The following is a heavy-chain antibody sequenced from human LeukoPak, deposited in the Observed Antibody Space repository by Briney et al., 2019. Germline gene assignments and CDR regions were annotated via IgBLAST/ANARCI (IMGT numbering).Heavy chain of an antibody. D-gene: IGHD1-26*01. Sequence: GGSLILSCAASGYTFSIYWMNWVRQAPGKGLERVASIKQDGSETYYMESVQGRFTISRDNDMNFLYLQLSSLRAEDKAVYYCTRENSGSLSLEYWGQGTLVTVSS. CDR3: TRENSGSLSLEY. V-gene: IGHV3-7*01. J-gene: IGHJ4*02. CDR2: IKQDGSET. CDR1: GYTFSIYW.